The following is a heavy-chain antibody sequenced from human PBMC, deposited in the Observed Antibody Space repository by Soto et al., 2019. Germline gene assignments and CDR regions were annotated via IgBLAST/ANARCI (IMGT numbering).Heavy chain of an antibody. CDR2: ISYDGSNK. CDR3: ARDLFGNFDWYFDY. V-gene: IGHV3-30*03. Sequence: PGGSLRLSCAASGFTFSTYGMHWVRQAPGKGLEWVAVISYDGSNKYYADSVKGRFTISRDNSKNTLYLQMNSLRAEDTAVYYCARDLFGNFDWYFDYWGQGTLVTVSS. J-gene: IGHJ4*02. CDR1: GFTFSTYG. D-gene: IGHD3-9*01.